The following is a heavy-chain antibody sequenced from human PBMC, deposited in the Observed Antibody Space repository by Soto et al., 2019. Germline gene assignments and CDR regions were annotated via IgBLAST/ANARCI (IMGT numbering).Heavy chain of an antibody. D-gene: IGHD2-2*01. V-gene: IGHV1-8*01. CDR3: ATGGTASLAH. J-gene: IGHJ1*01. CDR2: MQPSTGRT. Sequence: RVSFQASGYSFTSLYINWLRQNDGQWLELMGWMQPSTGRTGDAQKFQARVTMTRDTSINADYMELTTLISDDTACYYCATGGTASLAHWG. CDR1: GYSFTSLY.